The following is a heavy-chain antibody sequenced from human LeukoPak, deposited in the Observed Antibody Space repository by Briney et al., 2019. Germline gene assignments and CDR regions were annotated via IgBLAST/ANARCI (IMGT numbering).Heavy chain of an antibody. J-gene: IGHJ4*02. D-gene: IGHD1-1*01. CDR1: GISLSNYA. CDR3: AKANWVSNADAVW. V-gene: IGHV3-23*01. Sequence: GGSLGLSCVVSGISLSNYAMTWVRQAQGKGLEWVSYISERGGSTTYADSVKGRFTLSRDDSRNTVYLQLNNLRVEDTAIYYCAKANWVSNADAVWWGQGTQVTVSS. CDR2: ISERGGST.